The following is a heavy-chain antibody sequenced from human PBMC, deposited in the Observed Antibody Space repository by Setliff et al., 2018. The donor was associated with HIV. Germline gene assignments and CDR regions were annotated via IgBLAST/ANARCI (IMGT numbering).Heavy chain of an antibody. J-gene: IGHJ3*02. V-gene: IGHV4-4*09. D-gene: IGHD3-22*01. CDR1: GGAISTYY. CDR2: IYSSGST. CDR3: ARSEDYYDSSGDAFEI. Sequence: SETLSFTCTVSGGAISTYYWTWIRQPPGKGLEWIGYIYSSGSTHQNPSLKSRVTMSVDTSKNQFSLKLSSVTAADTAVYYCARSEDYYDSSGDAFEIWG.